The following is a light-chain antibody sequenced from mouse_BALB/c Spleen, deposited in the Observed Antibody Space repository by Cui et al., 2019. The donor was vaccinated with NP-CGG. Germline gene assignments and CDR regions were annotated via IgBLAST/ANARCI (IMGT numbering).Light chain of an antibody. CDR2: GTN. CDR3: ALWYSNHWV. Sequence: HAVVTQEFALTTSPGEKVTLTCRSSTGAVTTNNYANWVQEKPDHLFTGLIGGTNNRAPGVPARFSGSLIGDKAALTITGAQTEDEAIYFCALWYSNHWVFGGGTKLTVL. J-gene: IGLJ1*01. CDR1: TGAVTTNNY. V-gene: IGLV1*01.